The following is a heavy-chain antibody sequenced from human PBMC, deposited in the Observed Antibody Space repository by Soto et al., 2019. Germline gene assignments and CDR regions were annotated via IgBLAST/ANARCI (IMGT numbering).Heavy chain of an antibody. V-gene: IGHV2-5*08. CDR3: AHKSKAAELDY. CDR1: GFSLSTSGMC. J-gene: IGHJ4*02. CDR2: IYWDDDK. D-gene: IGHD6-13*01. Sequence: SGPTLVNPTQTLTLTCTFSGFSLSTSGMCVSWIRQPPGKALEWLALIYWDDDKRYSPSLKSRLTITKDTSKNQVVLTMTNMDPVDTATYYCAHKSKAAELDYWGQGTLVTVSS.